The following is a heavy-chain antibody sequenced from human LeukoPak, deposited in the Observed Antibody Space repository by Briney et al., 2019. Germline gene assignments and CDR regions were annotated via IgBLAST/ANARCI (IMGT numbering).Heavy chain of an antibody. V-gene: IGHV4-34*01. CDR1: GGSVSGYY. Sequence: SETLSLTCAVYGGSVSGYYWSWIRQTPGKGLEWIGEINHSGSTNYNPSLKSRVTISVDTSKNQFSLKLSSVTAADTAVYYCARVVAGRYDYWGQGTLVTVSS. CDR3: ARVVAGRYDY. J-gene: IGHJ4*02. CDR2: INHSGST. D-gene: IGHD6-19*01.